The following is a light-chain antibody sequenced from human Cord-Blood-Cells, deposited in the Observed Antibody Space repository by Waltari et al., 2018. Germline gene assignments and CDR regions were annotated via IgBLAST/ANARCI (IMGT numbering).Light chain of an antibody. J-gene: IGKJ4*01. V-gene: IGKV3-11*01. Sequence: EIVLTQSQATLFLSPGGRAILSCRASQSVSSYLAWYQQKHGQSPGLLNYDASNRATGIPARFSGSGSGTDFTLTISSLEPEDFAVYYCQQRSNWPLTFGGGTKVEIK. CDR2: DAS. CDR3: QQRSNWPLT. CDR1: QSVSSY.